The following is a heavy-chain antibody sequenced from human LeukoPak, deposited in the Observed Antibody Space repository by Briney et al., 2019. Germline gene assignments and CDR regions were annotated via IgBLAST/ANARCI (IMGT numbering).Heavy chain of an antibody. CDR1: GFTVGDYA. Sequence: GESLKISCTASGFTVGDYAMSWVRPAPGKGLEWVGFIRSKACGGTTEYAASVKGRFTISRDDSKSIAYLQMNSLKTEDTAVYYCTRACRSGWYLYYFDYWGQGTLVTVSS. CDR3: TRACRSGWYLYYFDY. V-gene: IGHV3-49*04. D-gene: IGHD6-19*01. J-gene: IGHJ4*02. CDR2: IRSKACGGTT.